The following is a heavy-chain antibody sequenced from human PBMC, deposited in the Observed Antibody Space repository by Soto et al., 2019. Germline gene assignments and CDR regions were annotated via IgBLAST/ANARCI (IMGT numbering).Heavy chain of an antibody. V-gene: IGHV4-39*01. CDR2: IYYSGST. CDR1: GGSISSSSYY. Sequence: SETLSLTCTVSGGSISSSSYYWGWIRQPPGKGLEWIGSIYYSGSTYYNPSLKSRVTISVDTSKNQFSLKLSSVTAADTAVYYCARGWVEWLLYRSYWFDPWGQGTLVTVSS. D-gene: IGHD3-3*01. CDR3: ARGWVEWLLYRSYWFDP. J-gene: IGHJ5*02.